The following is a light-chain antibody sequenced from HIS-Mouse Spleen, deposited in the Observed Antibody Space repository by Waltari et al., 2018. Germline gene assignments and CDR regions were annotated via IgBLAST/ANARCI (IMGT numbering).Light chain of an antibody. V-gene: IGKV4-1*01. CDR1: QSVLYSSNNKNY. CDR2: WAS. J-gene: IGKJ3*01. CDR3: QQYYSTPFT. Sequence: DIVMTQFLDVLDVSLGETHTINCKCSQSVLYSSNNKNYLAWYQQKPGQPPKPLIYWASSPESGVPDRFSGSGSGTDFTLTISSLQAEDVAVYYCQQYYSTPFTFGPGTKVDIK.